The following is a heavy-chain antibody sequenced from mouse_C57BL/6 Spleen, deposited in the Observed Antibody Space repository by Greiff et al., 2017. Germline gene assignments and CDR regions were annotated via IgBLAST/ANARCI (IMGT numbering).Heavy chain of an antibody. CDR2: IDPETGGT. J-gene: IGHJ2*01. Sequence: QVQLQQSGAELVRPGASVTLSCKASGYTFTDYEMHWVKQTPVHGLAWIGAIDPETGGTSYNQKFKGKAILTADKSSSTACMELRSLTSEDSAVYYCAEIIKDYFDYWGQGTTLTVSS. V-gene: IGHV1-15*01. CDR3: AEIIKDYFDY. D-gene: IGHD1-1*01. CDR1: GYTFTDYE.